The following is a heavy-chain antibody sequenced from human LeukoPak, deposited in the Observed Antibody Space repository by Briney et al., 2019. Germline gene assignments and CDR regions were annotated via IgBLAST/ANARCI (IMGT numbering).Heavy chain of an antibody. CDR1: GFTFSRYG. J-gene: IGHJ4*02. CDR2: IRFDGSTK. D-gene: IGHD6-19*01. CDR3: ASSIAVSGGLDY. V-gene: IGHV3-30*02. Sequence: PGGSLRLSCAASGFTFSRYGMHWVRQAPCKGLAWVAFIRFDGSTKHHVDSVKGRFTISRDNSKSTLYLQMNSLRVEDTAVYYCASSIAVSGGLDYWGQGTLVTVSS.